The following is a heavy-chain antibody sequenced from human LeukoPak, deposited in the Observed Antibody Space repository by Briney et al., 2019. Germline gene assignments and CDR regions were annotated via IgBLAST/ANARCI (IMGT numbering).Heavy chain of an antibody. Sequence: SVKVSCKASGGTFSSYALGWVRQAPGQGLEWMGRIIPILGIANYAQKFQGRVTITADKSTNTAYMELSSLRSEDTAVYYCARTDYYDSSGLDYWGQGTLVTVSS. CDR1: GGTFSSYA. CDR2: IIPILGIA. CDR3: ARTDYYDSSGLDY. V-gene: IGHV1-69*04. D-gene: IGHD3-22*01. J-gene: IGHJ4*02.